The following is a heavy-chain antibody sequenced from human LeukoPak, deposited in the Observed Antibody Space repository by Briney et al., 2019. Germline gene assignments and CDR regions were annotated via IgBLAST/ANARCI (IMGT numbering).Heavy chain of an antibody. CDR1: GFTFSSYS. D-gene: IGHD3-22*01. V-gene: IGHV3-48*02. J-gene: IGHJ3*02. CDR3: ARAITMRVVVITPEAFDI. CDR2: ISSSSSTI. Sequence: GGSLRLSCAASGFTFSSYSMNWVRQAPGKGLEWVSYISSSSSTIYYADSVKGRFTISRDNAKNSLYLQMNSLRDEDTAVYYCARAITMRVVVITPEAFDIWGQGTMVTVSS.